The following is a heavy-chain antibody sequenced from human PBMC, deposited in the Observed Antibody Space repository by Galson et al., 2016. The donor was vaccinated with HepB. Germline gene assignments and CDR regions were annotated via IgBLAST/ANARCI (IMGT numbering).Heavy chain of an antibody. CDR1: GFTFSYYG. CDR2: IWYDGTNK. J-gene: IGHJ1*01. V-gene: IGHV3-33*01. CDR3: ARDSYYDLLTGYYSD. Sequence: SLRLSCAASGFTFSYYGMHWVRQAPGKGLEWVAVIWYDGTNKHYADSVKGRFTISRDNSKNTLYLQMNSLRVEDTAIYYCARDSYYDLLTGYYSDWGQGTLVTVSS. D-gene: IGHD3-9*01.